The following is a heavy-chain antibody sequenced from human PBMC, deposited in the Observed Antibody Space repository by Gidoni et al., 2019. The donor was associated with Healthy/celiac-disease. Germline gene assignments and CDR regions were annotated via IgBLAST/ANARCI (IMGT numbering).Heavy chain of an antibody. J-gene: IGHJ4*02. Sequence: CRCRSRAPGKGLEWIGSIYYSGSTYYNPSLKSRVTISVDTSKNQFSLKLSSVTAADTAVYYCARQARKTYYDFWSGYYTSQPYYFDYWGQGTLVTVSS. CDR2: IYYSGST. V-gene: IGHV4-39*07. D-gene: IGHD3-3*01. CDR3: ARQARKTYYDFWSGYYTSQPYYFDY.